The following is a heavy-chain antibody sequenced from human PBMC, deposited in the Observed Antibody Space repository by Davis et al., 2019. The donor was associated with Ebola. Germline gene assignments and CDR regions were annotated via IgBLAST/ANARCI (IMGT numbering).Heavy chain of an antibody. CDR1: GGSVSSGSYY. CDR3: ARFLGYCTGGVCSGNWFDP. J-gene: IGHJ5*02. D-gene: IGHD2-8*02. Sequence: MPGGSLRLSCTVSGGSVSSGSYYWSWIRQPPGKGLEWIGYIYYSGSTNYNPSLKSRVTISVDTSKNQFSLKLSSVTAVDTAVYYCARFLGYCTGGVCSGNWFDPWGQGTLVTVSS. CDR2: IYYSGST. V-gene: IGHV4-61*01.